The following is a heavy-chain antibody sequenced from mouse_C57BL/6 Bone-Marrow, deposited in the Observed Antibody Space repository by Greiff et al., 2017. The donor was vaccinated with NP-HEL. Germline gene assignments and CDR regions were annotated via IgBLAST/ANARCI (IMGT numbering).Heavy chain of an antibody. Sequence: VQRVESGAELARPGASVKLSCKASGYTFTSYGISWVKQRTGQGLEWIGEIYPRSGNTYYNEKFKGKATLTADKSSSTAYMELRSLTSEDSAVYFCARWRVGYFDVWGTGTTVTVSS. CDR1: GYTFTSYG. V-gene: IGHV1-81*01. CDR3: ARWRVGYFDV. CDR2: IYPRSGNT. J-gene: IGHJ1*03. D-gene: IGHD1-1*02.